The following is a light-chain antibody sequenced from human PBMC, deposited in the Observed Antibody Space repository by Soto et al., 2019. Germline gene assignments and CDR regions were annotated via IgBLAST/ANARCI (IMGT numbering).Light chain of an antibody. V-gene: IGLV2-8*01. J-gene: IGLJ1*01. CDR2: EVT. Sequence: QSALTQHPSASGSPGQSVAISCTGTSSDIGAYNYVSWYQQHPGKVPKLIIYEVTNRPSGVPDRFSASKSGNTASLTVSGLQAEDEADYYCSSHGGANNFYLFGTGTKVTV. CDR3: SSHGGANNFYL. CDR1: SSDIGAYNY.